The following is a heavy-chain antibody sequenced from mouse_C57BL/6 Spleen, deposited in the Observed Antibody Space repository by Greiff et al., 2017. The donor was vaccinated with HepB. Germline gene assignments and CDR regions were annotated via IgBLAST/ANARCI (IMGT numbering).Heavy chain of an antibody. V-gene: IGHV1-19*01. Sequence: EVQLQESGPVLVKPGASVKMSCKASGYTFTDYYMNWVKQSHGKSLEWIGVINPYNGGTSYNQKFKGKATLTVDKSSSTAYMELNSLTSEDSAVYYCARRGLRRDYYAMDYWGQGTSVTVSS. CDR3: ARRGLRRDYYAMDY. CDR1: GYTFTDYY. J-gene: IGHJ4*01. CDR2: INPYNGGT. D-gene: IGHD2-4*01.